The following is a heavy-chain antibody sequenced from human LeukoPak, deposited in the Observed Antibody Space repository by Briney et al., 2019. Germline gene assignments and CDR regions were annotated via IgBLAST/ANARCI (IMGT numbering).Heavy chain of an antibody. V-gene: IGHV3-30*03. D-gene: IGHD1-26*01. Sequence: PGRSLRLSCAASGFTFSNYGMQWVRQAPGKGLEWVALISSDGSNKYYADPVKGRFTISRDNSKNTLYLQTGSLRTEDTALYYCAGGWDFGDYWGQGTLVTVSS. CDR1: GFTFSNYG. CDR3: AGGWDFGDY. J-gene: IGHJ4*02. CDR2: ISSDGSNK.